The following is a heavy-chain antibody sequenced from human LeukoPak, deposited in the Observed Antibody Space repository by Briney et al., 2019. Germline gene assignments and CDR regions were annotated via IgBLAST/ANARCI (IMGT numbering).Heavy chain of an antibody. CDR1: GFNFNSYA. J-gene: IGHJ4*02. CDR2: ISASGIST. V-gene: IGHV3-23*01. Sequence: GGSLRLSCAASGFNFNSYAMNWVRQAPGRGLEWGSSISASGISTYYSDSVKGRFTISRDNSKNTLYLQMYSLRAEDTAVYYCAKGDNDILTGYYNSFDYWGQGTLVTVSS. D-gene: IGHD3-9*01. CDR3: AKGDNDILTGYYNSFDY.